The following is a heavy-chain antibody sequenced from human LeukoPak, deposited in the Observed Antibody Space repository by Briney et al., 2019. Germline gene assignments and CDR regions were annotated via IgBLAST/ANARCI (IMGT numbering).Heavy chain of an antibody. V-gene: IGHV4-61*01. CDR2: IYYSGST. J-gene: IGHJ4*02. CDR1: GGSVSSGSYY. Sequence: SETLSLTCTVSGGSVSSGSYYWSWIRQPPGKGLEWIGYIYYSGSTNYNPSLKSRVTISVDTSKNQFSLKLSSVTAADTAVYYCAREDYWGQGTLVTVSS. CDR3: AREDY.